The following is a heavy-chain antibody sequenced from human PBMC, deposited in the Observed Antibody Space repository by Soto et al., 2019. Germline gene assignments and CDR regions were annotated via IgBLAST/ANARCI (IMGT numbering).Heavy chain of an antibody. V-gene: IGHV3-23*01. Sequence: GGSLRLSCAASGFTFSSYAMSWVRQAPGKGLEWVSAISGSGGSTYYADSVKGRFTISRDNSKNTLYLQMNGLRAEDTAVYYSAKAGTSGYYYGMDVWGQGTTVTVSS. CDR1: GFTFSSYA. CDR2: ISGSGGST. D-gene: IGHD1-7*01. CDR3: AKAGTSGYYYGMDV. J-gene: IGHJ6*02.